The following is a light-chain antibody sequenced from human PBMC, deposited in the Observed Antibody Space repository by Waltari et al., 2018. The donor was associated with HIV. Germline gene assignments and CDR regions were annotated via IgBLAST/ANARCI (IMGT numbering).Light chain of an antibody. CDR3: QQSSSTPQT. CDR1: QNINNY. CDR2: AAS. J-gene: IGKJ1*01. V-gene: IGKV1-39*01. Sequence: DIQMTQSPSSLSASVGDRVTITCRASQNINNYLNWYQQKPGKAPKLLFYAASSLQTGVPSRFSGSGSGTDFTLTISSLQPEDFATYYCQQSSSTPQTFGQGTKVEIK.